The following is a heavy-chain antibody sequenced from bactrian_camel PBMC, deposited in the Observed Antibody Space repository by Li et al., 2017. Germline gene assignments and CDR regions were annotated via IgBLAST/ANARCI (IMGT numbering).Heavy chain of an antibody. V-gene: IGHV3S40*01. Sequence: DVQLVESGGALVQPGGSLRLSCAASGFTFSGFTMSWVRQAPGKGLEWVSAVHSGGADTYYADSVKGRFAISQDNAKNTVYLQMNSLTPEDTAMYHCAADSGPCRIAGTWYFRSGFRYWGQGTQVTVS. CDR1: GFTFSGFT. CDR3: AADSGPCRIAGTWYFRSGFRY. J-gene: IGHJ6*01. CDR2: VHSGGADT. D-gene: IGHD6*01.